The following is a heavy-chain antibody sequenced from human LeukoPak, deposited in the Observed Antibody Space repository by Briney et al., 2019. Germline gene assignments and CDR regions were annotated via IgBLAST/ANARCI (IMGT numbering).Heavy chain of an antibody. J-gene: IGHJ4*02. CDR2: ISGIGGST. V-gene: IGHV3-23*01. Sequence: GGTLRLSCAASGFTFSSYAMSWVRQAAGKGREWVSVISGIGGSTYYADSVKGRFTISRDNSKNALYLQMNSLRAEDTAVYYCAKEEWFGEYPLYYFDYWGQGTLVSVSS. CDR1: GFTFSSYA. CDR3: AKEEWFGEYPLYYFDY. D-gene: IGHD3-10*01.